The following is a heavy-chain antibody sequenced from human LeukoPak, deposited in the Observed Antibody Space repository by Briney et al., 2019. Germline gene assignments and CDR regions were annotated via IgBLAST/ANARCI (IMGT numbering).Heavy chain of an antibody. D-gene: IGHD2-2*01. V-gene: IGHV3-30*02. Sequence: AGGSLRLSCAASGFTFSSYGMHWVRQAPGKGLEWVAFIRYDGSNKYYADSVKGRFTISRDNSKNTLYLQMNSLGAEDTAVYYCAKDYCSSTSCIPGDYYYYYMDVWGKGTTVTVSS. CDR3: AKDYCSSTSCIPGDYYYYYMDV. CDR1: GFTFSSYG. J-gene: IGHJ6*03. CDR2: IRYDGSNK.